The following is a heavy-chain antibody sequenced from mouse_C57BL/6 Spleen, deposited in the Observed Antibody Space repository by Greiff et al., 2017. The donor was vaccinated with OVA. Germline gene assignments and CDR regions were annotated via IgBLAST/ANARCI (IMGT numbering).Heavy chain of an antibody. J-gene: IGHJ2*01. V-gene: IGHV1-64*01. CDR2: IHPNSGST. CDR1: GYTFTSYW. Sequence: QVQLQQPGAELVKPGASVKLSCKASGYTFTSYWMHWVKQRPGQGLEWIGMIHPNSGSTNYNEKFKSKATLTVDKSSSTAYMLLSSLTSEDSAVYYCARFPNWDVYFDYWGQGTTLTVSS. CDR3: ARFPNWDVYFDY. D-gene: IGHD4-1*02.